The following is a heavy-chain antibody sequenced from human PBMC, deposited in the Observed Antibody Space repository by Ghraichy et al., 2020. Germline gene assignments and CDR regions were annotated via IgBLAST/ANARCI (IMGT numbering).Heavy chain of an antibody. CDR1: GFSLSTSGVG. D-gene: IGHD6-13*01. CDR3: AHRRADSSSCYGFDY. V-gene: IGHV2-5*01. Sequence: SGPTLVKPTQTLTLTCTFSGFSLSTSGVGVGWIRQPPGKALEWLALIYWNDDKRFSPSLKSRLTITKDTSKNQVVLTMTNMDPVDTATYYCAHRRADSSSCYGFDYWGQGTLVTVSA. CDR2: IYWNDDK. J-gene: IGHJ4*02.